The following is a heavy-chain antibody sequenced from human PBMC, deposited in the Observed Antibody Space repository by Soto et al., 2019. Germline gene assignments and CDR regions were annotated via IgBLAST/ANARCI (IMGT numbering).Heavy chain of an antibody. CDR2: IKSKTDGETT. CDR3: STGGYFLDY. J-gene: IGHJ4*02. V-gene: IGHV3-15*01. D-gene: IGHD3-16*01. CDR1: GFTLSNAW. Sequence: EEQLVESGGGLVKPGGSLRLSCAGSGFTLSNAWMNWVRQAPGKGLEWVGRIKSKTDGETTDYAAPVKGRFTISRDDSKNTVYLQMNNLKTEDTAVYLCSTGGYFLDYWGQGTLVTVSS.